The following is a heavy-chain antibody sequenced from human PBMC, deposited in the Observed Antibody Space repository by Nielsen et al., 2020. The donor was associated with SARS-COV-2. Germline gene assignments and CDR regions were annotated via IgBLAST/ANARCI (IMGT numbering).Heavy chain of an antibody. D-gene: IGHD3-22*01. J-gene: IGHJ5*02. CDR3: ATHYYDSSGYYYEEWFDP. Sequence: GGSLRLSCAASGFTFSSYSMNWVRQAPGKGLEWVSSISSSSSYIYYADSVKGRFTISRDNSKNTLYLQMNSLRAEDTAVYYCATHYYDSSGYYYEEWFDPWGQGTLVTVSS. CDR1: GFTFSSYS. CDR2: ISSSSSYI. V-gene: IGHV3-21*04.